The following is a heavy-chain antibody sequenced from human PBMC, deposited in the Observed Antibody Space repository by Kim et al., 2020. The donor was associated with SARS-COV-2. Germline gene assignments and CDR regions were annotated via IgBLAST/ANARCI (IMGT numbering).Heavy chain of an antibody. CDR2: ISGSGGST. Sequence: GGSLRLSCAASGFTFSSYAMSWVRQAPGKGLEWVSAISGSGGSTYYADSVKGRFTISRDNSKNTLYLQMNSLRAEDTAVYYCAKDPPAWNVEYSSSLRDAFDIWGQGTMVTVSS. V-gene: IGHV3-23*01. D-gene: IGHD6-6*01. CDR3: AKDPPAWNVEYSSSLRDAFDI. J-gene: IGHJ3*02. CDR1: GFTFSSYA.